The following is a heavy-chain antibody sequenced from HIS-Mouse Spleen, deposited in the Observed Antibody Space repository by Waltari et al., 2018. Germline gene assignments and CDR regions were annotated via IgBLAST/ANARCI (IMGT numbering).Heavy chain of an antibody. V-gene: IGHV4-39*07. CDR1: GGSISSSSYY. D-gene: IGHD6-13*01. CDR2: IYYSGGT. CDR3: AREIPYSSSWYDWYFDL. J-gene: IGHJ2*01. Sequence: QLQLQESGPGLVKPSETLSLTCTVSGGSISSSSYYWGWIRQPPGKGLEWIGSIYYSGGTDYNPSVKSRVTISVDTSKNQFALKLSSVTAADTAVYYCAREIPYSSSWYDWYFDLWGRGTLVTVSS.